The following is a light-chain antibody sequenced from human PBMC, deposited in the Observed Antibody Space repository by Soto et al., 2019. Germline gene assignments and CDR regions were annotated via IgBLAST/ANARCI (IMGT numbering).Light chain of an antibody. Sequence: SYELTQPPSVSVAPGQTARISCGGNIIGSKSVHWYQQRPGRAPVLVVYNDADRPSGIPERFSGSNSGYTATLTISRVEAGDEADYYCHVWDSGSVVFGGGTKLTVL. CDR2: NDA. CDR3: HVWDSGSVV. V-gene: IGLV3-21*02. J-gene: IGLJ2*01. CDR1: IIGSKS.